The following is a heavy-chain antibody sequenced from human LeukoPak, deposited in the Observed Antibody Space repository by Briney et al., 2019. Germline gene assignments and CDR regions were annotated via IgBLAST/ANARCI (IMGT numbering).Heavy chain of an antibody. V-gene: IGHV1-8*01. CDR2: MNPNSGNT. J-gene: IGHJ4*01. Sequence: GASVKVSCKASGYTFTSYDINWVRQATGQGLEWMGWMNPNSGNTGYAQKFHGRVTMTRHNSISTAYMELSSLRSEDTAVYYCARTYYDILTGYYYFDYWGQGTLATVSS. D-gene: IGHD3-9*01. CDR1: GYTFTSYD. CDR3: ARTYYDILTGYYYFDY.